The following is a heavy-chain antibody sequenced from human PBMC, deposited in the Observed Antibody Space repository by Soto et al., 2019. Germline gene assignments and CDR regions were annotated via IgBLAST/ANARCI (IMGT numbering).Heavy chain of an antibody. CDR2: IYYSGST. J-gene: IGHJ4*02. V-gene: IGHV4-31*03. Sequence: QVQLQESSAGLVKPSQTLSLTCTVSGDSISSGGYYWSWIRQHPGKGLEWIGYIYYSGSTYYNPSRKSRVTISVDTSKNQFSLKLSSVTAADTAVYYCARGVVLVPAATLARYYFDDWGQGTLVTVSS. D-gene: IGHD2-2*01. CDR1: GDSISSGGYY. CDR3: ARGVVLVPAATLARYYFDD.